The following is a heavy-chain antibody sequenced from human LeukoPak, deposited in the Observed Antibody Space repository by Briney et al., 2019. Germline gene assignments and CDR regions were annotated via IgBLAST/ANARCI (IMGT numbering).Heavy chain of an antibody. Sequence: PGGSLRLSCAASGFTFSSYSMNWVRQAPGKGLEWVSSISSSSSYIYYADSVKGRFTISRDNAKNSLYLQMNSLRAEDTAVYYCARDGYCSSTSCYIDEYFDYWGQGTLVTVSS. D-gene: IGHD2-2*02. CDR1: GFTFSSYS. V-gene: IGHV3-21*01. CDR2: ISSSSSYI. CDR3: ARDGYCSSTSCYIDEYFDY. J-gene: IGHJ4*02.